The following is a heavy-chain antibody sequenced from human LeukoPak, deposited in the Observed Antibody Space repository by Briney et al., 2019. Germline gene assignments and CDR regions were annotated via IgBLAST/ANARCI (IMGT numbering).Heavy chain of an antibody. Sequence: GASLKVSCNAAGYSFTGNYLHWVRQAPGQGLVWMGIINPSGGSTSYAQKFQGRVTMTRDTSTSTVYMELSSLRSEDTSVYYCAVGYGSGYDAFDIWGQGTMVTVSS. CDR2: INPSGGST. CDR3: AVGYGSGYDAFDI. V-gene: IGHV1-46*01. CDR1: GYSFTGNY. J-gene: IGHJ3*02. D-gene: IGHD6-19*01.